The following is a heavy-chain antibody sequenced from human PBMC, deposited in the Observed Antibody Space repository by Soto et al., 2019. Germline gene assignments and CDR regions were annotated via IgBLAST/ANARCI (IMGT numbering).Heavy chain of an antibody. D-gene: IGHD6-19*01. Sequence: EVQLLESGGGLVQPGGSLRVSCAASGFTFSDYAMTWVRQAPGKGLEWVSVISGRGGSTYYADSVKGRFTISRDNSKNTLFLQLDRLRAEDTAVYYCAKGVEAVAGPLFDHWGQGTLVTVSS. CDR2: ISGRGGST. J-gene: IGHJ4*02. CDR1: GFTFSDYA. CDR3: AKGVEAVAGPLFDH. V-gene: IGHV3-23*01.